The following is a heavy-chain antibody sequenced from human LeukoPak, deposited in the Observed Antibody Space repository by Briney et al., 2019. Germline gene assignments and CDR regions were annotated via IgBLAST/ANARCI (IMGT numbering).Heavy chain of an antibody. CDR3: ARQVEMATIDAFDI. CDR1: GGPISSGSYY. V-gene: IGHV4-61*02. CDR2: IYTSGST. D-gene: IGHD5-24*01. Sequence: SETLSLTCAVSGGPISSGSYYWSWIRQPAGKRLEWIGRIYTSGSTNYNPSLKSRVTISVDTSKNQFSLKLSSVTAADTAVYYCARQVEMATIDAFDIWGQGTMVTVSS. J-gene: IGHJ3*02.